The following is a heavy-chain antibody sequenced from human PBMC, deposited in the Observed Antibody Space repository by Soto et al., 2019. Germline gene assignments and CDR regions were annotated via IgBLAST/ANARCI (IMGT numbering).Heavy chain of an antibody. CDR1: GFSLGTSGAG. J-gene: IGHJ3*02. Sequence: QITLKESGPTVVKPTQTLTLTCTFSGFSLGTSGAGVGWIRQPPGKAPEYLALIYRDDDRRYSPSLRSRLTNXXDXPXXQVVLTMTNMDPVETATYYCAHCTTGTTPEYVFDIWGQGTMVTVSS. D-gene: IGHD1-1*01. CDR2: IYRDDDR. V-gene: IGHV2-5*02. CDR3: AHCTTGTTPEYVFDI.